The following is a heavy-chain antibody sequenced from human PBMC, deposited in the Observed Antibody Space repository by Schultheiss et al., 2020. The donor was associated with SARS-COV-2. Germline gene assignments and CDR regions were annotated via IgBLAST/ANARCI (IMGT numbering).Heavy chain of an antibody. CDR1: AYSISSGYY. Sequence: SETLSLTCVVSAYSISSGYYWSWIRQPPGKGLEWIGYIYYSGSTYYNPSLKSRVTISVDTSKNQFSLKLSSVTAADTAVYYCAREIPTPGSTAAPIDYWGQGTLVTVSS. V-gene: IGHV4-38-2*02. CDR3: AREIPTPGSTAAPIDY. D-gene: IGHD2-21*02. J-gene: IGHJ4*02. CDR2: IYYSGST.